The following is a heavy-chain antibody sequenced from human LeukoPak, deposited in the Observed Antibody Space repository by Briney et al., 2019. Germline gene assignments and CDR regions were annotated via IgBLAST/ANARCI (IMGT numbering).Heavy chain of an antibody. CDR2: ISTDGNNE. V-gene: IGHV3-30*18. CDR1: GFSFTMYG. J-gene: IGHJ4*02. D-gene: IGHD6-19*01. Sequence: GRPLRLSCAASGFSFTMYGIHWVRQAPGKGLEWVAVISTDGNNEYYANPVKGRFTISRDNSKNTVYLQTTSLRTEDTAVYYCAKDQIGWAPGYVSGPLDQWGQGTLVTVSS. CDR3: AKDQIGWAPGYVSGPLDQ.